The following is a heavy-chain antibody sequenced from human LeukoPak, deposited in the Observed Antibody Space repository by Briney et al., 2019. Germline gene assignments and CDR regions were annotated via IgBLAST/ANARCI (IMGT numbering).Heavy chain of an antibody. CDR1: GGSISSYY. D-gene: IGHD3-10*01. Sequence: SETLSLTCTVSGGSISSYYWSWIRQPPGKGLEWIGYIYYSGSTNYNPSLKSRVTISVDTSKNQFSLKLSSVTAADTAVYYCASANLGSGLDYWGQGTLVTVSS. CDR3: ASANLGSGLDY. V-gene: IGHV4-59*01. CDR2: IYYSGST. J-gene: IGHJ4*02.